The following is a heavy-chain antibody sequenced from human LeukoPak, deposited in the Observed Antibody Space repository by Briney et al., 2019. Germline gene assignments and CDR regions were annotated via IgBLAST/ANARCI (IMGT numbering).Heavy chain of an antibody. CDR3: ARLITSEGFAARYFFFDY. D-gene: IGHD3-9*01. CDR1: GGSISNYY. J-gene: IGHJ4*02. V-gene: IGHV4-59*01. Sequence: NPSETLSLTCTVSGGSISNYYWSWIRQPPGKRLEWIGSVHYTGSTKYDPSLESRVSISLDRSENKFSLRLTSVTAADSAVYLCARLITSEGFAARYFFFDYWGQGTLVTVSP. CDR2: VHYTGST.